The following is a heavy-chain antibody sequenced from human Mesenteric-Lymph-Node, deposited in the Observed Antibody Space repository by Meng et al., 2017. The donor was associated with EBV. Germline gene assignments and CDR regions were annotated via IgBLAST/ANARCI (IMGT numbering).Heavy chain of an antibody. CDR1: GVSVSSDTYY. Sequence: QVPLQGSVPGLVKPSETLSPPCIVPGVSVSSDTYYWGWIRQPPGKGLEWIGYIDYSGSPNYNPSLKSRVTMLADTSKTQFSLKLSSVTAADTAVYYCARVSDYVWGTYIGDAFDIWGQGTMVTVSS. D-gene: IGHD3-16*01. CDR3: ARVSDYVWGTYIGDAFDI. CDR2: IDYSGSP. J-gene: IGHJ3*02. V-gene: IGHV4-61*01.